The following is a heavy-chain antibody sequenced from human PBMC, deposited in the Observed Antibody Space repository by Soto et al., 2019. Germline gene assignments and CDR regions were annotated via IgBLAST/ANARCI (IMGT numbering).Heavy chain of an antibody. V-gene: IGHV6-1*01. D-gene: IGHD2-2*01. CDR3: ARGSHDSTWS. CDR2: TYYRSKWYN. Sequence: SQTLSLTCAISGDSVSSNSAAWSWIRQSPSRGLEWLGRTYYRSKWYNDYAVSVNSRITINPDTSKNRFSLQLTSVTPEDTAVYFCARGSHDSTWSWGQGTLVTVSS. J-gene: IGHJ5*02. CDR1: GDSVSSNSAA.